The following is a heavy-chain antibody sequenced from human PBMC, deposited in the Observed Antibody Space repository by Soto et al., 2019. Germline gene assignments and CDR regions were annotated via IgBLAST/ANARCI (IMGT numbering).Heavy chain of an antibody. CDR3: ARLVNYYFGMDV. CDR2: IYPGDSDT. J-gene: IGHJ6*02. V-gene: IGHV5-51*03. Sequence: PGESLKISCKASDTTHWIGWARQKPGKGLEWMGIIYPGDSDTKYSPSFQGQVTISVDKSISTAYLHWSSLKASDTATYYCARLVNYYFGMDVWCLGTTVTVSS. CDR1: DTTHW.